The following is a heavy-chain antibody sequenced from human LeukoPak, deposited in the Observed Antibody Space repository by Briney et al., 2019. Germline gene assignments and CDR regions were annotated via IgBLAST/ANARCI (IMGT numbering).Heavy chain of an antibody. V-gene: IGHV1-2*02. CDR2: INPNSGGT. CDR3: AREPVLLWFGELLSIAELGFDP. Sequence: ASVKVSFTASGYTFTGYYMHWVRQAPGQGLEWMGWINPNSGGTNYAQKFQGRVTMTRDTSISTAYMELSRLRSDDTAVYYCAREPVLLWFGELLSIAELGFDPWGQGTLVTVSS. D-gene: IGHD3-10*01. J-gene: IGHJ5*02. CDR1: GYTFTGYY.